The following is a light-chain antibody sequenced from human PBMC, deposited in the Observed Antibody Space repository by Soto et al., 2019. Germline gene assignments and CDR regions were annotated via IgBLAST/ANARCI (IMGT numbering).Light chain of an antibody. Sequence: DIQMTQSPSSLSASVGDRVTITCQASQDISNYLNWYQQKPGKAPKLLIYDASNLETGVPSRLSGSGSGTDFTFTISSLQPEDIATYYCQQYDNGVTFGPGTKVDIK. CDR1: QDISNY. V-gene: IGKV1-33*01. J-gene: IGKJ3*01. CDR3: QQYDNGVT. CDR2: DAS.